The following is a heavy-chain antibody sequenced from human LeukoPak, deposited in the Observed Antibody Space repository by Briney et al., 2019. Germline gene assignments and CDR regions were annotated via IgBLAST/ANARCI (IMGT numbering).Heavy chain of an antibody. CDR2: ISYDGSNK. V-gene: IGHV3-30-3*01. J-gene: IGHJ4*02. D-gene: IGHD5-18*01. CDR1: GFTFSSYA. CDR3: ARRGGDLYTAMVTDFDY. Sequence: PGRSLRLSCAASGFTFSSYAMHWVRQAPGKGLEGVAVISYDGSNKYYADSVKGRFTISRDNSKNTLYLQMNSLRAEDTAVYYCARRGGDLYTAMVTDFDYWGQGTLVTVSS.